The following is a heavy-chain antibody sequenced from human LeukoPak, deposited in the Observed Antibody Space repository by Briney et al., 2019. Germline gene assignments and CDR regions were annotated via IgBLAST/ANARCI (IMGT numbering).Heavy chain of an antibody. J-gene: IGHJ4*02. Sequence: ASVKVSCKASGYTFSGYYMHWVRQAPGQGLEWMGGVNPNSGDTNHAQKFQGRITMTRDTSISTAYMELSRLRSDDTAVYYCARVTYGSGTYGAFDYWGQGTLVTVSS. CDR2: VNPNSGDT. V-gene: IGHV1-2*02. CDR3: ARVTYGSGTYGAFDY. CDR1: GYTFSGYY. D-gene: IGHD3-10*01.